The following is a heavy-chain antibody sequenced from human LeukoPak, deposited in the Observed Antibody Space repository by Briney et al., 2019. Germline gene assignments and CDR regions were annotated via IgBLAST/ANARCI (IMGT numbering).Heavy chain of an antibody. CDR3: ALTVSSSWYGYFQH. J-gene: IGHJ1*01. CDR1: GGTFSSYA. Sequence: SVKVSCKASGGTFSSYAISWVRQAPGQGLEWMGRIIPIFGTANYAQKFQGRVTITKDESTSTAYMELSSLRSEDTAVYYCALTVSSSWYGYFQHWGQGTLVTVSS. D-gene: IGHD6-13*01. V-gene: IGHV1-69*05. CDR2: IIPIFGTA.